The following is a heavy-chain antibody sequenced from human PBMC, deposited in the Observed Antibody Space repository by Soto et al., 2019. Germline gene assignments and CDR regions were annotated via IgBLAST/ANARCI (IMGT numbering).Heavy chain of an antibody. CDR3: ARDKDYYDSSGYYWEDY. CDR1: GGTFSSYT. D-gene: IGHD3-22*01. V-gene: IGHV1-69*08. J-gene: IGHJ4*02. Sequence: QVQLVQSGAEVKKPGSSVKVSCKASGGTFSSYTISWVRQAPGQGLEWMGRIIPILGIANYAQKFQGRVTITADKPTRTDNLELSGRSAEDRAVYYCARDKDYYDSSGYYWEDYWGQGTLVTVSS. CDR2: IIPILGIA.